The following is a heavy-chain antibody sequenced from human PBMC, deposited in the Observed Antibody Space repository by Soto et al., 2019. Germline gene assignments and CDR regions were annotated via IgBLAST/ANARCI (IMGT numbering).Heavy chain of an antibody. V-gene: IGHV4-31*03. D-gene: IGHD3-10*01. CDR3: AREVLEGMVRGGPPSNWFDP. CDR2: IYYSGST. J-gene: IGHJ5*02. CDR1: GGSIISGGYY. Sequence: PSETLSLTCTVSGGSIISGGYYWSWIRQHPGKGLEWIGYIYYSGSTYYNPSLKSRVTISVDTSKNQFSLKLSSVTAADTAVYYCAREVLEGMVRGGPPSNWFDPWGQGTLVTVSS.